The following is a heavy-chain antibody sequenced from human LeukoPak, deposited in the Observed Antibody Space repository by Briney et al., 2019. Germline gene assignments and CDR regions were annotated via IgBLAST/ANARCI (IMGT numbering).Heavy chain of an antibody. CDR3: ARVYGSGYDFRGAFDI. J-gene: IGHJ3*02. CDR2: IYYTGST. Sequence: SETLSLTCTVSGDSISHYYWTWVRQPPGKGLEWIGYIYYTGSTNYNPSLKSRVTISVETSKNQFSLKLSSGTAADTAIYYCARVYGSGYDFRGAFDIWGQETMVTVSS. D-gene: IGHD5-12*01. V-gene: IGHV4-59*01. CDR1: GDSISHYY.